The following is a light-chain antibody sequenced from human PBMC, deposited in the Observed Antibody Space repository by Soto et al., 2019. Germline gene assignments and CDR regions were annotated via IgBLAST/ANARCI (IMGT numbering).Light chain of an antibody. CDR1: SSDVGGYNY. CDR3: SSYTSSSTLEV. J-gene: IGLJ3*02. CDR2: DVS. V-gene: IGLV2-14*01. Sequence: QSALTQPASVSGSPGQSITISCTGPSSDVGGYNYVSWYQHHPGKAPKLMIYDVSNRPSGVSNRFSGSKSGNTASLSISGLQAEDEADYYCSSYTSSSTLEVFGGGTKVTVL.